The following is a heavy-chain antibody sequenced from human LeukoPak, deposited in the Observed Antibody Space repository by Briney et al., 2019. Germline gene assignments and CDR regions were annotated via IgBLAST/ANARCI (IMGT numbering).Heavy chain of an antibody. CDR1: GFTFSSYA. V-gene: IGHV3-30*18. CDR3: AKTKGYSYGYYFDY. J-gene: IGHJ4*02. CDR2: MSYDGFNK. Sequence: GESLRLSCAASGFTFSSYAMHWVRQSLGKGLEWVAVMSYDGFNKYYADSVKGRFTISRDNSKNTLYLQMNSLRAEDTAVYYCAKTKGYSYGYYFDYWGQGTLVTVSS. D-gene: IGHD5-18*01.